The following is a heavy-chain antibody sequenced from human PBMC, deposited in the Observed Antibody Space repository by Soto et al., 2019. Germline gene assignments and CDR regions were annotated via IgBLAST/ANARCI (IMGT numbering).Heavy chain of an antibody. CDR3: ARGAGLRYFVWLLLGDWFDP. J-gene: IGHJ5*02. CDR1: GGSFSGYY. Sequence: PSETLSLTCAVYGGSFSGYYWSWIRQPPGKGLEWIGEINHSGSTNYNPSLKSRVTISVDTSKNQFSLKLSSVTAADTAVYYCARGAGLRYFVWLLLGDWFDPWGQGTLVTVSS. CDR2: INHSGST. V-gene: IGHV4-34*01. D-gene: IGHD3-9*01.